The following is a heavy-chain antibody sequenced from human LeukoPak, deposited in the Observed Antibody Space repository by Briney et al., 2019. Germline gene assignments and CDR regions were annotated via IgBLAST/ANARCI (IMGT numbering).Heavy chain of an antibody. V-gene: IGHV1-2*02. D-gene: IGHD2-15*01. CDR1: GYTFTGYY. Sequence: GASVKVSCKASGYTFTGYYMHWVRQAPGQGLEWMGWINPNSGGTNYVQKFQGRVTMTRDTSISTAYMELSRLRSDDTAVYYCARNGDCSGGSCYPYYYYYMDVWGKGTTVTVSS. J-gene: IGHJ6*03. CDR2: INPNSGGT. CDR3: ARNGDCSGGSCYPYYYYYMDV.